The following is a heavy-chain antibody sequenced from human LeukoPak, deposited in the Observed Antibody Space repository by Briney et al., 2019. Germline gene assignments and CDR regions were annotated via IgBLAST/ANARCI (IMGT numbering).Heavy chain of an antibody. V-gene: IGHV4-30-4*01. CDR2: IYYSGST. CDR3: ARAVVVAATRWFDP. Sequence: PSQTLSLTCTVSGGSISSGDYYWGWTRQPPGKGLEWIGYIYYSGSTYYNPSLKSRVTISVDTSKNQFSLKLSSVTAADTAVYYCARAVVVAATRWFDPWGQGTLVTVSS. J-gene: IGHJ5*02. CDR1: GGSISSGDYY. D-gene: IGHD2-15*01.